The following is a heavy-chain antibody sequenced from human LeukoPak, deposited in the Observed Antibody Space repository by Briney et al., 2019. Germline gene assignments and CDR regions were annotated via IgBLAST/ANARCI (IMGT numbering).Heavy chain of an antibody. CDR1: GYTFTSYY. J-gene: IGHJ3*02. CDR3: ASGPLKEKFRNDAFDI. V-gene: IGHV1-46*01. CDR2: INPSGGST. Sequence: ASVKVSCKASGYTFTSYYMHWVRQAPGQGLEWMGIINPSGGSTSYAQKFQGRVTITADKSTSTAYMELSSLRSEDTAVYYCASGPLKEKFRNDAFDIWGQGTMVTVSS. D-gene: IGHD2-21*01.